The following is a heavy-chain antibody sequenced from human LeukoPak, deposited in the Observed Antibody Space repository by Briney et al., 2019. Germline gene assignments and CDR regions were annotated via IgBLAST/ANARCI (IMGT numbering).Heavy chain of an antibody. V-gene: IGHV3-64*01. D-gene: IGHD2-15*01. Sequence: GGSLRLSCAASGFTFSSYAMHWVRQAPGKGLEYVSAISSNGGSTYYANSVKGRFTISRDNSKNTLYLQTGSLRAEDMAVYYCAREYCSGGSCFDAFDIWGQGTMVTVSS. CDR1: GFTFSSYA. J-gene: IGHJ3*02. CDR2: ISSNGGST. CDR3: AREYCSGGSCFDAFDI.